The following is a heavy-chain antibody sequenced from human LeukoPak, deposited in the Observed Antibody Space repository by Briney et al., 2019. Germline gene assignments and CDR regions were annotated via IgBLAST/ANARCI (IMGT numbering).Heavy chain of an antibody. CDR2: IKSKTDGGTT. J-gene: IGHJ4*02. V-gene: IGHV3-15*01. Sequence: PGGSLRLSCAASGFTFSKAWISWVRQAPGKGLEWVGRIKSKTDGGTTDYAAPVKGRFTISRDDSRNTLSLQMNSLKTEDTAVYYCTTIAMIREHEDYWGQGTLVTVSS. CDR1: GFTFSKAW. D-gene: IGHD2-21*01. CDR3: TTIAMIREHEDY.